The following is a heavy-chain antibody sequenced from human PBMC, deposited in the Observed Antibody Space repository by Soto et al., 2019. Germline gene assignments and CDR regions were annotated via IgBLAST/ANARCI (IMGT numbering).Heavy chain of an antibody. CDR2: ISHSGNT. J-gene: IGHJ4*02. CDR3: ARVDRRGYSYGPLDY. CDR1: GGSISSGNW. Sequence: SETLSLTCAVSGGSISSGNWWSWVRQSPRKGLEWIGEISHSGNTNHNPSLKSRVTISIDKSKNQFSLKLSSVTAADTAVYYCARVDRRGYSYGPLDYWGQGGLVTVSS. V-gene: IGHV4-4*02. D-gene: IGHD5-18*01.